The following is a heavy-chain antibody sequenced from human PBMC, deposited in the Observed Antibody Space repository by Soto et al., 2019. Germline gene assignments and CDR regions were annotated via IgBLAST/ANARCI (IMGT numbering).Heavy chain of an antibody. V-gene: IGHV1-3*01. CDR1: GYTFDNYG. D-gene: IGHD3-22*01. CDR3: ARTGHSGSYDF. J-gene: IGHJ4*02. Sequence: ASVKVSCKASGYTFDNYGIHWVRQAPGQRLEWMGWINAGNGGTKYSENFQGRVTITRDTSANTVYLGLSSLSSEDTASYYCARTGHSGSYDFWGQGTLVTVSS. CDR2: INAGNGGT.